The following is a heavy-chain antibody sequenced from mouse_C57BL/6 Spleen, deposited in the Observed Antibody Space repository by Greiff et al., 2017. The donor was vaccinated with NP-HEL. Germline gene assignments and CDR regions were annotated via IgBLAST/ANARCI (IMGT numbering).Heavy chain of an antibody. CDR1: GYTFTSYW. V-gene: IGHV1-52*01. CDR3: AREGGIYPYYAMDY. J-gene: IGHJ4*01. CDR2: IDPSDSET. D-gene: IGHD6-1*01. Sequence: VQLQQSGAELVRPGSSVKLSCKASGYTFTSYWMHWVKQRPIQGLEWIGNIDPSDSETHYNQKFKDKATLTVDKSSSTAYMQLSSLTSEDSAVYYCAREGGIYPYYAMDYWGQGTSVTVSS.